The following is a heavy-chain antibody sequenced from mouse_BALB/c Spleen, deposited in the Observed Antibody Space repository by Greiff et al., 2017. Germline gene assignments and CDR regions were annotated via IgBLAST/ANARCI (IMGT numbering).Heavy chain of an antibody. J-gene: IGHJ3*01. D-gene: IGHD1-1*01. Sequence: QVQLQQPGAELVMPGASVKMSCKASGYTFTDYWMHWVKQRPGQGLEWIGAIDTSDSYTSYNQKFKGKATLTVDESSSTAYMQLSSLTSEDSAVYDGARYYYGSSYSSWFAYWGQGTLVTVSA. V-gene: IGHV1-69*01. CDR3: ARYYYGSSYSSWFAY. CDR2: IDTSDSYT. CDR1: GYTFTDYW.